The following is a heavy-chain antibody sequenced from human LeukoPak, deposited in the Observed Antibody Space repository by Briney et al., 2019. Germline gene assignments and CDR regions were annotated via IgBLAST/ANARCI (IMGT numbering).Heavy chain of an antibody. CDR2: IYPGDSDT. J-gene: IGHJ4*02. CDR1: GYIFTNHW. D-gene: IGHD5-24*01. CDR3: ARHDDGYNRPFDY. V-gene: IGHV5-51*01. Sequence: GESLKISCKGSGYIFTNHWIGWVRPMPGKGLEWMVIIYPGDSDTRYSPSFQGQVTISADKCISTAYLQWNSLKASDTAMYYCARHDDGYNRPFDYWGQGTLVTVSS.